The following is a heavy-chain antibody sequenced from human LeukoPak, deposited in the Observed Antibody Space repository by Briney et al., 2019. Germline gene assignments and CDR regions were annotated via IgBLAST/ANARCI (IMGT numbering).Heavy chain of an antibody. CDR1: GGSISSGDYY. CDR3: ARDCSGGSCYCYYGMDV. J-gene: IGHJ6*02. CDR2: IYYSGST. V-gene: IGHV4-30-4*01. Sequence: SQTLSLTCTVSGGSISSGDYYWSWIRQPPGKGLEWIGYIYYSGSTYYNPSLKSRVTISVDTSKNQFSLKLSSVTAADTAVYYCARDCSGGSCYCYYGMDVWGQGTTVTVSS. D-gene: IGHD2-15*01.